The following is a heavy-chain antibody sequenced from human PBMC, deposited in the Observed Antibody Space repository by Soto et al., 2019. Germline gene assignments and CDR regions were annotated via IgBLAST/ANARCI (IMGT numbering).Heavy chain of an antibody. CDR1: GYTFNRYG. CDR3: ASGLWFGELSYYLDV. CDR2: ISAYNGNT. Sequence: ASVKVSCKASGYTFNRYGISWVRQAPGQGLEWMGWISAYNGNTNYAQKLQGRVTMTTDTSTSTAYMELRSLRSDDTAVYYCASGLWFGELSYYLDVWGKGTTVTVSS. D-gene: IGHD3-10*01. J-gene: IGHJ6*03. V-gene: IGHV1-18*01.